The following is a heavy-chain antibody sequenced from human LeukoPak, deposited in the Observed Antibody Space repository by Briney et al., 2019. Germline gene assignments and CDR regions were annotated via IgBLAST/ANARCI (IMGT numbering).Heavy chain of an antibody. V-gene: IGHV4-59*01. J-gene: IGHJ5*02. D-gene: IGHD3-16*01. CDR2: IYYSGST. CDR3: ARSPWGATWFDP. Sequence: SETLSLTCTVSGGSISIYYWSWIRQPPGKGLEWIGYIYYSGSTNYNPSLKSRVTISVDTSKNQFSLKLSSVTAADTAVYYCARSPWGATWFDPWGQGTLVTVSS. CDR1: GGSISIYY.